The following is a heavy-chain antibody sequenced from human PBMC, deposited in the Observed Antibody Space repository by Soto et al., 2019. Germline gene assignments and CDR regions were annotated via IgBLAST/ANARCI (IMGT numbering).Heavy chain of an antibody. CDR2: INAGDGNT. CDR1: GYTFSKYA. CDR3: ARPAVGYCSSTSCGYYYMDV. D-gene: IGHD2-2*01. V-gene: IGHV1-3*01. J-gene: IGHJ6*03. Sequence: GASVTVCCKASGYTFSKYAMHWVRQAPGQGLEWMGWINAGDGNTRYSPKFPGRVTITRDTSASTAYMELSSVRSEDTAVYYCARPAVGYCSSTSCGYYYMDVWGKGTTVTVSS.